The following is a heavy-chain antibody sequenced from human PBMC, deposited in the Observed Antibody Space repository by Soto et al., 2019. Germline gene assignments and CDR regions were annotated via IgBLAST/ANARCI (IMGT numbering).Heavy chain of an antibody. D-gene: IGHD7-27*01. CDR2: IDHSGSA. V-gene: IGHV4-30-4*01. CDR3: AGELGTFYFDH. Sequence: QVQLQESGPGLVKPSQTLSLTCTVSAGSIRSGDYYWTWIRQPPGKGLEWIGYIDHSGSAYYNPSLKSRATISIDTSNNQFSLKMTSVTAADTAVYYCAGELGTFYFDHCGQGTLVTVAS. CDR1: AGSIRSGDYY. J-gene: IGHJ4*02.